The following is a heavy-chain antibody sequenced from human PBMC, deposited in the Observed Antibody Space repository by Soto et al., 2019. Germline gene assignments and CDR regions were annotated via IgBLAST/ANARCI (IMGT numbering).Heavy chain of an antibody. V-gene: IGHV3-23*01. Sequence: EVQLLESGGGLVQPGGSLRLSCVGSEFTFSNYAMNWVRQAPGEGPEWVSLISSSGGTTYYADSVKGRFSISRDNSENTLYLQMNSLRVEDTAIYYCAKDIQGRGATTGDDAFDIWGQGTMVTVSS. CDR1: EFTFSNYA. J-gene: IGHJ3*02. CDR3: AKDIQGRGATTGDDAFDI. CDR2: ISSSGGTT. D-gene: IGHD1-1*01.